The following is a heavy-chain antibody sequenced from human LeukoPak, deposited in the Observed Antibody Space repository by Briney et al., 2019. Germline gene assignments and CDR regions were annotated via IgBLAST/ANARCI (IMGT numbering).Heavy chain of an antibody. CDR3: ATATGVQWLSWFDP. CDR2: FDPEDGET. CDR1: GYTLTELS. J-gene: IGHJ5*02. Sequence: ASVKVSCKVSGYTLTELSMHWVRQAPGKGLEWMGGFDPEDGETIYAQKFQGRVTMTEDTSTDTAYMELSSLRPEDTAVYYCATATGVQWLSWFDPWGQGTLVTVSS. D-gene: IGHD6-19*01. V-gene: IGHV1-24*01.